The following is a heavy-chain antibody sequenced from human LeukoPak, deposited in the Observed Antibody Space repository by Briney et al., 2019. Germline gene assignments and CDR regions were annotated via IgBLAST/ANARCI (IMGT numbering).Heavy chain of an antibody. J-gene: IGHJ4*02. Sequence: PGGSLRLPCAASGFTFSTYWMSWVRQAPGKGPEWVANIKQDGSEKYYVDSVKGRFTISRDNPKNSLYLQMDSLRAEDTAMYYCARDSAGNDYWGQGTLVTVSS. D-gene: IGHD6-13*01. CDR2: IKQDGSEK. CDR1: GFTFSTYW. CDR3: ARDSAGNDY. V-gene: IGHV3-7*01.